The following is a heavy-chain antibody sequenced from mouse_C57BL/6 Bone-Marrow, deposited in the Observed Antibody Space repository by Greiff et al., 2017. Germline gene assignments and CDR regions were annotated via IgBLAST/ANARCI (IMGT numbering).Heavy chain of an antibody. V-gene: IGHV5-16*01. CDR1: GFTFSDYY. Sequence: EVKLVESEGGLVQPGSSMKLSCTASGFTFSDYYMAWVRQVPEKGLEWVANINYDGSSTYYLDSLKSRFIISRDNAKNILYLQMSSLKSEDTATYYCAREGYGGFAYWGQGTLVTVSA. J-gene: IGHJ3*01. CDR3: AREGYGGFAY. D-gene: IGHD1-1*02. CDR2: INYDGSST.